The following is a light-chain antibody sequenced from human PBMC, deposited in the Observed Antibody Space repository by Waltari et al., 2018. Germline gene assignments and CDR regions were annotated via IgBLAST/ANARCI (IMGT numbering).Light chain of an antibody. V-gene: IGLV2-14*03. J-gene: IGLJ1*01. CDR3: SSHTSTVPHV. CDR2: EVS. Sequence: QSALTQPASVSGSPGQSITISCTGTSNDVGGYGYVSWYQQYPGRAPKLIIYEVSYRPSGISPRFSGSKSGNTASLTISGLQADDEADYYCSSHTSTVPHVFGTGTRVTV. CDR1: SNDVGGYGY.